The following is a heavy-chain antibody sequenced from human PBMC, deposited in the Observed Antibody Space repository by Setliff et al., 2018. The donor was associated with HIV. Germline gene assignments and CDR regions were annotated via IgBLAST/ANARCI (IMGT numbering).Heavy chain of an antibody. D-gene: IGHD3-10*01. V-gene: IGHV1-18*01. CDR3: ARDRAGDAFDI. J-gene: IGHJ3*02. CDR1: GYTFTTYG. CDR2: SSAYNGNT. Sequence: SVKVSCRASGYTFTTYGINWVRQAPGQGLEWMGWSSAYNGNTNYAQKLQGRVTMTTDTSTSTAYMELRSLRSDDTAVYYCARDRAGDAFDIWGQGTMVTVSS.